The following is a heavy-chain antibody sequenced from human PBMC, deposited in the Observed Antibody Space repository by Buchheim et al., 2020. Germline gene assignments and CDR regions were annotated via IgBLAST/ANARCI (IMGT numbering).Heavy chain of an antibody. J-gene: IGHJ6*02. D-gene: IGHD2-2*01. Sequence: QVQLQESGPGLVKPSQTLSLTCTVSGGSISSGDYYWSWIRQPPGKGLEWIGYIYYNGITYYNPSLKSRLTISVDPSRNQFSLKLRSVTAADTAMYYCARGEQYCSSTNCYRDYYGMDVWGQGTT. CDR1: GGSISSGDYY. CDR3: ARGEQYCSSTNCYRDYYGMDV. V-gene: IGHV4-30-4*01. CDR2: IYYNGIT.